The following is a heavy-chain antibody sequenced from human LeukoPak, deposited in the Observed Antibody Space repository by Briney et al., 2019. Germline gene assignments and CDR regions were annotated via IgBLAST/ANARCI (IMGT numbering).Heavy chain of an antibody. CDR2: ISGSGGST. CDR1: GFTFSSYA. Sequence: AGGSLRLSCAASGFTFSSYAMSWVRQAPGKGLEWVSAISGSGGSTYYADSVKGRFTISRDNSKNTLYLQMNSLRAEDTAVYYCAKDGWSGYCSGGSCLGYFDYWGQGTLVTVSS. CDR3: AKDGWSGYCSGGSCLGYFDY. J-gene: IGHJ4*02. D-gene: IGHD2-15*01. V-gene: IGHV3-23*01.